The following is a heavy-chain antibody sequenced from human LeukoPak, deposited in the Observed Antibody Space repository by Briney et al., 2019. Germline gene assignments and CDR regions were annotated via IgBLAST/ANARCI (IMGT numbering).Heavy chain of an antibody. CDR1: GASISSGSYY. CDR2: IYTSGST. Sequence: SQTLSLTCTVSGASISSGSYYWSWIRQPAGKGLEWIGRIYTSGSTDYNPSLKSRVSISADTSKNQFSLNVSSVIAADTAVYYCARAYSSSGFDYWGQGTLVTVSS. D-gene: IGHD6-6*01. V-gene: IGHV4-61*02. J-gene: IGHJ4*02. CDR3: ARAYSSSGFDY.